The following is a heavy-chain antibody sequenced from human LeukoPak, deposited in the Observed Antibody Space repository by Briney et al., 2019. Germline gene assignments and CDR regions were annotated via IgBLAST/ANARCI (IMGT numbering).Heavy chain of an antibody. Sequence: PSETLSLTCTVSGGSISSSSYYWGWIRQPPGKGLEWIGSIYYSGSTYYNPSLKSRVTISVDTSKNQFSLKLSSVTAAGMAVYYCASTPQYYYGSGSYSGWFDPWGQGTLVTVSS. V-gene: IGHV4-39*01. D-gene: IGHD3-10*01. J-gene: IGHJ5*02. CDR2: IYYSGST. CDR3: ASTPQYYYGSGSYSGWFDP. CDR1: GGSISSSSYY.